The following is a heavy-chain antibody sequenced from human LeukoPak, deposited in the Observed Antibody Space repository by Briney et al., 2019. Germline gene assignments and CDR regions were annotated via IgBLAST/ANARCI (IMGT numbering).Heavy chain of an antibody. CDR1: GFIFSSYA. CDR2: ISGSGGST. CDR3: AKNRGGTYKYYMDV. V-gene: IGHV3-23*01. J-gene: IGHJ6*03. D-gene: IGHD1-1*01. Sequence: GGSLRLSCAASGFIFSSYAMSWVRQAPGKGLEWVSTISGSGGSTYYAASVKGRFTISRDNSKNTVYLQMGSLRAEDTAVYYCAKNRGGTYKYYMDVWGNGTTVTVSS.